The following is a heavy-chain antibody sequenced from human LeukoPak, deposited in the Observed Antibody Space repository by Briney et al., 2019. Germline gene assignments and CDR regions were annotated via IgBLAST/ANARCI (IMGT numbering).Heavy chain of an antibody. CDR1: GYTFTSYG. V-gene: IGHV1-18*01. Sequence: ASVKVSCKASGYTFTSYGISWVRQAPGQGLEWMGWISAYNGNTNYAQKLQGRVTMTTDTSTSTAYMELRSLRSDDKAVYYCARYVVVVPAAEFDYWGQGTLVTVSS. CDR3: ARYVVVVPAAEFDY. J-gene: IGHJ4*02. CDR2: ISAYNGNT. D-gene: IGHD2-2*01.